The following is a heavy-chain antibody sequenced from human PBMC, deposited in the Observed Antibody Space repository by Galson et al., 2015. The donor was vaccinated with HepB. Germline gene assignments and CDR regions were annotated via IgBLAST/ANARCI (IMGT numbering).Heavy chain of an antibody. Sequence: VKVSCKASGYTFTSYGISWVRQAPGQGLEWMGWISAYNGNTNYAQKLQGRVTMTTDTSTSTAYMELRSLRSDDTAVYYCAINRGQQLVPAFDIWGQGTMVTVSS. CDR2: ISAYNGNT. J-gene: IGHJ3*02. CDR3: AINRGQQLVPAFDI. D-gene: IGHD6-13*01. V-gene: IGHV1-18*01. CDR1: GYTFTSYG.